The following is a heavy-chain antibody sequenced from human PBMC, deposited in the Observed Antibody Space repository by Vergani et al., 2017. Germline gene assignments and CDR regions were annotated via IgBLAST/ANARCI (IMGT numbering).Heavy chain of an antibody. V-gene: IGHV4-39*01. CDR1: GASIRSSNYY. CDR3: AGHSTVEWLVKLGWIDP. Sequence: QLQLQESAPGLVKPPATLSLTCSVSGASIRSSNYYWGWIRQPPGKGLEWIASIYYSGSTYYNPSLKSRVTISVDTSKNQFSLKLSSVTAADTAVYFCAGHSTVEWLVKLGWIDPWGQGILVTVSS. D-gene: IGHD6-19*01. J-gene: IGHJ5*02. CDR2: IYYSGST.